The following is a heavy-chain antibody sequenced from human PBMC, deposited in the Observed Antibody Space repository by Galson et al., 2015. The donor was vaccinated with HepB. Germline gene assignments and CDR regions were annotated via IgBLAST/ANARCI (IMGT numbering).Heavy chain of an antibody. J-gene: IGHJ4*01. Sequence: SVKVSCKASGSTFSTYTVSWVRQAPGQGLEWMGGIIPIFGTGNYAQKFQGRVTITADESTSTVYMELSSLRFEDTAVYYCAATHNWGKDYWGHGTLVTVSS. CDR1: GSTFSTYT. D-gene: IGHD7-27*01. CDR3: AATHNWGKDY. V-gene: IGHV1-69*13. CDR2: IIPIFGTG.